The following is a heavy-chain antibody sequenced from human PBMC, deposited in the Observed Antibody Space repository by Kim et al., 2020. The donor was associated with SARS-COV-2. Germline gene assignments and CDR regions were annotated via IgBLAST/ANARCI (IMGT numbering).Heavy chain of an antibody. CDR3: ARGGDGSGSYYYTPFDY. V-gene: IGHV1-18*01. CDR2: TNANSGNR. Sequence: ASVKVSCVASGYTFMNSGFNWVRQAPGQGLEWMGWTNANSGNRNYAQKFQGRLTMTTDTSTSTAYMELRSLRSDDTAMYYCARGGDGSGSYYYTPFDYWGQGTLVTVSS. CDR1: GYTFMNSG. J-gene: IGHJ4*02. D-gene: IGHD3-10*01.